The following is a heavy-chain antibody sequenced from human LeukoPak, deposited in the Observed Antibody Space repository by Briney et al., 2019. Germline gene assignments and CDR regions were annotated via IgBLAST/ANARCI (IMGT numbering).Heavy chain of an antibody. CDR1: GYSISSGYY. CDR2: IYHSGST. D-gene: IGHD3-3*01. CDR3: ARGGRDTSEYYDFWSGSNRLYYYYYMDV. V-gene: IGHV4-38-2*02. J-gene: IGHJ6*03. Sequence: SETLSLTCTVSGYSISSGYYWVWIRQPPGKGLEWIGSIYHSGSTYYNPSLKSRVTISVDTSKNQFSLKLSSVTAADTAVYYCARGGRDTSEYYDFWSGSNRLYYYYYMDVWGKGTTVTVSS.